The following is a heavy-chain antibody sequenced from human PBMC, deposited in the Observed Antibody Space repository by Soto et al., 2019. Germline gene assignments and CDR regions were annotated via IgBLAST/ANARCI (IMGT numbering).Heavy chain of an antibody. J-gene: IGHJ6*03. V-gene: IGHV3-21*06. D-gene: IGHD3-3*01. Sequence: GGSLRLSCEGSGFSFSTSSMNWVRQAPGMGLEWVATVSSTGSYTHYSDSVKGRFTISRDNAKNSLYLQMNSLRAEDTAVYYCVRDDYDFWGGSLPTDYYYMDVWGKGTSVTVSS. CDR3: VRDDYDFWGGSLPTDYYYMDV. CDR2: VSSTGSYT. CDR1: GFSFSTSS.